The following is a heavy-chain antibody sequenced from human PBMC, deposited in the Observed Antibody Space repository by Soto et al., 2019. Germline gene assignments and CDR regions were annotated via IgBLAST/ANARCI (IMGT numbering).Heavy chain of an antibody. D-gene: IGHD3-10*01. CDR2: INPSGGST. CDR1: GYTFTSYY. Sequence: GASVKVSCKASGYTFTSYYMHWVRQAPGQGLEWMGIINPSGGSTSYAQKFQGRVTMTRDTSTSTVYMELSSLRSEDTAVYYCARNAGSRYYGSGSYYPYWGQGTLVTVSS. J-gene: IGHJ4*02. CDR3: ARNAGSRYYGSGSYYPY. V-gene: IGHV1-46*03.